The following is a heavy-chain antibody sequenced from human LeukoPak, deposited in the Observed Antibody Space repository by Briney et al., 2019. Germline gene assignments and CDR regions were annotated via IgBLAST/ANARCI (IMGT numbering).Heavy chain of an antibody. V-gene: IGHV3-48*01. D-gene: IGHD3-10*01. Sequence: GGSLRLSCAASGFTSSSYSMNWVRQAPGKGLEWVSYISSSSSTIYYADSVKGRFTISRDNAKNSLYLQMNSLRAEDTAVYYCARDSLSTYYYGSGSYFLPDYWGQGTLVTVSS. CDR1: GFTSSSYS. CDR2: ISSSSSTI. CDR3: ARDSLSTYYYGSGSYFLPDY. J-gene: IGHJ4*02.